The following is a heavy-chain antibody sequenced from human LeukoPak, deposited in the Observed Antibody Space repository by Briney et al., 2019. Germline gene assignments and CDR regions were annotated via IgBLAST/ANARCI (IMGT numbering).Heavy chain of an antibody. V-gene: IGHV3-66*01. CDR1: GFTVTKNY. Sequence: PGGSLRLSCAASGFTVTKNYMSWVRQAPGKGLEWVSVIYSDGRTFFADSVKGRFTISSDNSKNILYLQMNSLRAEDTAVYYCAREWDYWGQGTLVSVSS. CDR2: IYSDGRT. J-gene: IGHJ4*02. CDR3: AREWDY.